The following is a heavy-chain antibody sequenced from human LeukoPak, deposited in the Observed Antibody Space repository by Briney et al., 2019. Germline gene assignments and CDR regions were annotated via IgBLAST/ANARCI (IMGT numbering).Heavy chain of an antibody. Sequence: PGGSLRLSCVVSGFRLRSYWMHWVRQGPGKGLEWVSGINWNGGSTGYADSVKGRFTISRDNAKNSLYLQMNSLRAEDTALYYCARARQNYFRSSGWYDYWGQGTLVTVSS. CDR1: GFRLRSYW. CDR2: INWNGGST. V-gene: IGHV3-20*04. J-gene: IGHJ4*02. CDR3: ARARQNYFRSSGWYDY. D-gene: IGHD6-19*01.